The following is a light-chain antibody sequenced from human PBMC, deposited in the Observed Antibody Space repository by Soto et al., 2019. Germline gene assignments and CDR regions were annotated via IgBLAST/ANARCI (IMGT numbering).Light chain of an antibody. Sequence: DIQMTQYPSTLSGSVGDRVTITCRASQTISSWLAWYQQKPGKAPKLLIYKASTLKSGVPSRFSGSGSGTEFTLTISSLQPDDFATYYCQQYNSYLWTFGQGTKVDI. CDR1: QTISSW. V-gene: IGKV1-5*03. CDR2: KAS. CDR3: QQYNSYLWT. J-gene: IGKJ1*01.